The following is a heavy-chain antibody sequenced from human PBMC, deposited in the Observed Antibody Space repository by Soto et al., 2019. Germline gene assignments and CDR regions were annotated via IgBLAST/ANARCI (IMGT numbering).Heavy chain of an antibody. V-gene: IGHV3-33*01. D-gene: IGHD2-21*02. Sequence: QVPLVESGGGVVQPGRSLSLSCAASGFTFSSYGMHWVRQAPGKGLEWVAVIWYDGSNKYYADSVKGRFTISRDNSKNTLYLQMNSLRAEDTAVYYGARARGGDGGLDYWGQGTLVTVSS. CDR2: IWYDGSNK. J-gene: IGHJ4*02. CDR1: GFTFSSYG. CDR3: ARARGGDGGLDY.